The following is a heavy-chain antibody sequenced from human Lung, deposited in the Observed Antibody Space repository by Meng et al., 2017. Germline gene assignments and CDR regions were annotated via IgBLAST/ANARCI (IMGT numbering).Heavy chain of an antibody. D-gene: IGHD1-26*01. V-gene: IGHV3-15*01. CDR3: TWDDKAVSDY. J-gene: IGHJ4*02. Sequence: EVHLVEFGGDLVKTGGSLRLSCAASGFYFNNAWMSWVRQAPGKGLEWVGRIKSNTDGGTAEYAAPVTGRFTISRDDSKSTLYLQMSGLRIDDTGVYYCTWDDKAVSDYWGQGTLVTVSS. CDR2: IKSNTDGGTA. CDR1: GFYFNNAW.